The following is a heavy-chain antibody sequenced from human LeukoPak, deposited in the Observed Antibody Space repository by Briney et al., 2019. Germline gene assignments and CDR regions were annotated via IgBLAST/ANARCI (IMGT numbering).Heavy chain of an antibody. Sequence: GGSLRLSCAASGFTFSDYYMSWIRQAPGKGLEWVSYISSSGSTIYYADSVKGRFTISRDNAKNSLYLQMSSLRAEDTAVYYCASYDSSAEGVDYWGQGTLVTVSS. CDR3: ASYDSSAEGVDY. CDR1: GFTFSDYY. CDR2: ISSSGSTI. J-gene: IGHJ4*02. V-gene: IGHV3-11*01. D-gene: IGHD3-22*01.